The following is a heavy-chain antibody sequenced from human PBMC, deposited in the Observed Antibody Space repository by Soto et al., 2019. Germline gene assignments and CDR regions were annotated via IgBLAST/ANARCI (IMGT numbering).Heavy chain of an antibody. CDR1: GYTFTSNG. CDR2: ISGYNGNT. V-gene: IGHV1-18*01. D-gene: IGHD3-22*01. Sequence: GASVKVACKASGYTFTSNGISWVRQAPGQGLEWMGWISGYNGNTNYAQNLQGRVIMTTDTSTSTAYMELRSLRSDDTAVYYCAREALYYESSGLDYWGQGTLVTVSS. J-gene: IGHJ4*02. CDR3: AREALYYESSGLDY.